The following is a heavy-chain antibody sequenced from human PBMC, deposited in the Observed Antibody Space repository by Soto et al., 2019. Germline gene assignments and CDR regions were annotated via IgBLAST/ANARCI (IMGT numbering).Heavy chain of an antibody. CDR2: ISSSSSYI. V-gene: IGHV3-21*01. J-gene: IGHJ6*02. CDR3: AVVPAASRPSYCGMDF. D-gene: IGHD2-2*01. Sequence: GGSLRLSCAASGFTFSSYSMNCVRQAPGKGLEWVSSISSSSSYIYYADSVKGRFTISRDNAKNSLYLQMNSLRAEDTAVYYCAVVPAASRPSYCGMDFWCQGPTVTRSS. CDR1: GFTFSSYS.